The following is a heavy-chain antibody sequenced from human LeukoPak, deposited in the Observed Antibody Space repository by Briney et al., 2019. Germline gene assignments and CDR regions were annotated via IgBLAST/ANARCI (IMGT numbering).Heavy chain of an antibody. CDR1: GDSISDGDYF. D-gene: IGHD1-1*01. V-gene: IGHV4-39*01. J-gene: IGHJ5*02. Sequence: SETLSLTCTVSGDSISDGDYFWGWIRQPPGKGLEWIGIAHYNGNTYYSPSLKSRVTISLDTSNNQFSLKLSSVTAADTAVYYRARRRRTMIWFDPWGRGTLVTVSS. CDR3: ARRRRTMIWFDP. CDR2: AHYNGNT.